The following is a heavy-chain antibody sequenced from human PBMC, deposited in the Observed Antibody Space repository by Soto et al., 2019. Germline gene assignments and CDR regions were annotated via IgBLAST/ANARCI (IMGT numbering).Heavy chain of an antibody. CDR2: IYYTGST. V-gene: IGHV4-39*01. CDR3: ARRRDGYNYFDY. J-gene: IGHJ4*02. D-gene: IGHD5-12*01. Sequence: SETLSLTCTVFGGSISSNNYYWGWIRQPPGKGLEWIGSIYYTGSTSYNPSLKSRVTISVDTSKNQFSLKLSSVTAADTAVYYCARRRDGYNYFDYWGQGXLVTVSS. CDR1: GGSISSNNYY.